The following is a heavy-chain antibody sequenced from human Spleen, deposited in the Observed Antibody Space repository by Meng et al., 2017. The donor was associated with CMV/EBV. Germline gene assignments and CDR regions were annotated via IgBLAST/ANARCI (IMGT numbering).Heavy chain of an antibody. J-gene: IGHJ6*02. Sequence: SVKVSCKASGGTSSSYVISWVRQAPGQGLEWMGGIIFLLGRTNYAQTFQGRVSITADESTSTAYMELSSLRSEDTAVYYCARDLNAGGNHGMDVWGQGTTVTVSS. CDR2: IIFLLGRT. CDR3: ARDLNAGGNHGMDV. V-gene: IGHV1-69*10. CDR1: GGTSSSYV. D-gene: IGHD1-1*01.